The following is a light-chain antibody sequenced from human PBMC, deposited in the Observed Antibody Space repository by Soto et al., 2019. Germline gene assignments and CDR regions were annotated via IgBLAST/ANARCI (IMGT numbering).Light chain of an antibody. V-gene: IGLV2-14*01. CDR2: EVT. CDR3: SSYRSSTTAHVI. J-gene: IGLJ2*01. CDR1: SSDVGGYNY. Sequence: QSALTQPASVSGSPGQSITISCTGTSSDVGGYNYVSWYQQHPGTAPKLIIFEVTNRTSGVSNRFSGSKSGNTASLTISGLQAEDEANYYCSSYRSSTTAHVIFGGGTKVTVL.